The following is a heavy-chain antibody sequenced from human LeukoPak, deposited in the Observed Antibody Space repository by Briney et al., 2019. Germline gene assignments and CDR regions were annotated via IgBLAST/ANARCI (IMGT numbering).Heavy chain of an antibody. CDR2: ISGSGGSI. CDR1: KFTFSSYA. Sequence: PGGSLRLSCTASKFTFSSYAMSWVRQAPGKGLEWVSAISGSGGSIYYADSVKGRFTISRDNSKNTLYLQMNSLRAEDTAVYYCARDQAGGSGNWGYFDYWGQGTLVTVSS. CDR3: ARDQAGGSGNWGYFDY. V-gene: IGHV3-23*01. J-gene: IGHJ4*02. D-gene: IGHD3-10*01.